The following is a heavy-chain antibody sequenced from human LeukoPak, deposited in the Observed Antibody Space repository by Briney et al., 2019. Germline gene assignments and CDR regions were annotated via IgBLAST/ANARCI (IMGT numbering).Heavy chain of an antibody. CDR1: GFTFGDYT. CDR2: ITGDGGTT. D-gene: IGHD3-3*01. Sequence: GGSLRLSCAASGFTFGDYTMHWFRQPPGRGLQWVSLITGDGGTTSYAGSVKGRFTISRDNSKNSLYLHMNSLRNEDTALYYCAKGHFGAGHYWGQGTLATVSS. CDR3: AKGHFGAGHY. V-gene: IGHV3-43*02. J-gene: IGHJ4*02.